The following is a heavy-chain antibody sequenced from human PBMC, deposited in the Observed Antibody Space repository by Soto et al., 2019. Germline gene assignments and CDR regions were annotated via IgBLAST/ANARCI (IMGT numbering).Heavy chain of an antibody. Sequence: EVQLLESGGGLIQPGGSLRLSCAASGFTVSSNYMSWVRQAPGRGLEWVSVLYSGDSTFYADSVKGRFTISRDDSKNTLSLQMHSLRAEDTAVYYCASGYSTSWSDYYFGNWGQGTLVTVSS. D-gene: IGHD6-13*01. J-gene: IGHJ4*02. CDR2: LYSGDST. CDR1: GFTVSSNY. V-gene: IGHV3-53*01. CDR3: ASGYSTSWSDYYFGN.